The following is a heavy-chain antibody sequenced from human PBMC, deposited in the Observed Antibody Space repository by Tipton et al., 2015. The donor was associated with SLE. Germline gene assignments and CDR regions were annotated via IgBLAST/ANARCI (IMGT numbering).Heavy chain of an antibody. CDR3: ARRGGEIRCYDFWSGRDGAFDI. CDR1: GGSFSGYY. CDR2: INHSGST. D-gene: IGHD3-3*01. J-gene: IGHJ3*02. V-gene: IGHV4-34*01. Sequence: LRLSCAVYGGSFSGYYWSWIRQPPGKGLEWIGEINHSGSTNYNPSLKSRVTISVDTSKNQFSLKLSSVTAADTAVYYCARRGGEIRCYDFWSGRDGAFDIWGQGTMVTVSS.